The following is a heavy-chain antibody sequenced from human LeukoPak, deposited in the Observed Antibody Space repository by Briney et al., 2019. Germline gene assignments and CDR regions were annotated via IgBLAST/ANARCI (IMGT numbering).Heavy chain of an antibody. D-gene: IGHD3-22*01. V-gene: IGHV3-11*01. Sequence: PGGSLRLSCAASGFTFSDYYMSWIRQAPGKGLEWVSYISSSGSTIYYADSVKGRFTISRDNAKNSLYLQMNSLRAEDTAVYYCARGIKVEYDSSGYYYAGIDYWGQGTLVTVSS. CDR3: ARGIKVEYDSSGYYYAGIDY. CDR2: ISSSGSTI. CDR1: GFTFSDYY. J-gene: IGHJ4*02.